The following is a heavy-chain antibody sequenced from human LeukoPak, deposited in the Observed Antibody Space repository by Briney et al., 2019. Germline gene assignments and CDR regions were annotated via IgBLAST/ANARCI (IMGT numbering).Heavy chain of an antibody. Sequence: ASVTVSCKASGYTFTSYGISWVRQAPGQGLEWMGWISAYNGNTNYAQKLQGRVTMTTDTSTSTAYMELRSLRSDDTAVYYCARDRDIVVVVAGTKADYWGQGTLVNVFS. D-gene: IGHD2-15*01. CDR2: ISAYNGNT. CDR3: ARDRDIVVVVAGTKADY. CDR1: GYTFTSYG. V-gene: IGHV1-18*01. J-gene: IGHJ4*02.